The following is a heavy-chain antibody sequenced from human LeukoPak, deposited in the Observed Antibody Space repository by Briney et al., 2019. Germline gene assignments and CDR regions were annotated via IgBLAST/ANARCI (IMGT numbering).Heavy chain of an antibody. CDR3: ARDSKTSYDYVWGSYRMTDAFDI. J-gene: IGHJ3*02. D-gene: IGHD3-16*02. CDR2: IIPTFGTA. V-gene: IGHV1-69*01. CDR1: GGTFSSYA. Sequence: SVKVSCKASGGTFSSYAISWVRQAPGQGLEWMGGIIPTFGTANYAQKFQGRVTITADESTSTAYMELSSLRSEDTAVYYCARDSKTSYDYVWGSYRMTDAFDIWGQGTMVTVSS.